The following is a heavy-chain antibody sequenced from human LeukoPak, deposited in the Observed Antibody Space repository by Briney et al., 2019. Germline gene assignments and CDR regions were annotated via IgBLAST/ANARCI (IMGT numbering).Heavy chain of an antibody. V-gene: IGHV4-59*01. J-gene: IGHJ6*02. D-gene: IGHD3-3*01. Sequence: SETLSLTCTVSGFSISGYYWSWIRQPPGKGLEWIGDIYYIGSTNYNPSLKSRVTISVDTSKNQFSLNLSSVTAADTAVYYCARDRRFNGMDVWGQGTTVTVSS. CDR1: GFSISGYY. CDR3: ARDRRFNGMDV. CDR2: IYYIGST.